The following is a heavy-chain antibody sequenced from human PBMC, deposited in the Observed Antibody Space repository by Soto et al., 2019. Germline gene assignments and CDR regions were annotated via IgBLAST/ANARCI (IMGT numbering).Heavy chain of an antibody. Sequence: ASVKVSCKTSGDTFSSNAISWVRQAPGQGLEWMGGIIPILGTPSYAQKFQGRVTITADKSTSTAYMELSSLRSEDTAVYYCARERSRYDRSGYYRPDYWGQGTLVTVSS. J-gene: IGHJ4*02. D-gene: IGHD3-22*01. CDR2: IIPILGTP. CDR1: GDTFSSNA. V-gene: IGHV1-69*10. CDR3: ARERSRYDRSGYYRPDY.